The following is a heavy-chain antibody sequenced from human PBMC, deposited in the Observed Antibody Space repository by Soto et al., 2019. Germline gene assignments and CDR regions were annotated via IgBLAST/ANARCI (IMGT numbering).Heavy chain of an antibody. CDR3: AKWPKIWARTYYFHG. CDR1: VFIFSDFA. V-gene: IGHV3-23*01. Sequence: VGSLRLSCAASVFIFSDFAMSWVRHAPGKGLEWVSSISGSAGTTYYAESVKGRFTISRDNSKNTLWLQMNTLRAEDTAVYYCAKWPKIWARTYYFHGWGQGTLVTLSS. J-gene: IGHJ4*02. CDR2: ISGSAGTT. D-gene: IGHD3-16*01.